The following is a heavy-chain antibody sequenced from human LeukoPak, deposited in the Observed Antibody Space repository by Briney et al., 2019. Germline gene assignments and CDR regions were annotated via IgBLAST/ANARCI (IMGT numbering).Heavy chain of an antibody. D-gene: IGHD3-16*01. J-gene: IGHJ6*02. V-gene: IGHV3-7*03. CDR3: ARGGGLDV. CDR2: INHNGDVN. CDR1: GFTFSSYW. Sequence: GGSLRLSCAASGFTFSSYWMNWARQAPGRGLEWVASINHNGDVNYYVDSVKGRFTISRDNAKNSLYLQMSNLRAEDTAVYFCARGGGLDVWGQGATVTVSS.